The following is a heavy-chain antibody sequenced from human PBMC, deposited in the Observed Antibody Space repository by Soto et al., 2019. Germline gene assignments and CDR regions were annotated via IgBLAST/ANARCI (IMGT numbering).Heavy chain of an antibody. V-gene: IGHV3-23*01. CDR3: AKEPVGPDWYFDL. CDR1: GFTFRSYA. Sequence: DVQLLESGGGLVQPGGSLRLSCAASGFTFRSYAMSWVRQAPGKGLEWVSGISGSGISTHYADSVKGRFTVSRDNSKNTLYLQMNSLRAEDTAVYNCAKEPVGPDWYFDLWGRGTLVTVS. CDR2: ISGSGIST. J-gene: IGHJ2*01.